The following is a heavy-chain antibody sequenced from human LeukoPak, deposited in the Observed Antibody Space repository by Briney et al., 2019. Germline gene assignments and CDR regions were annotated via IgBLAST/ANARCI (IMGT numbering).Heavy chain of an antibody. CDR1: GDTISSYD. CDR3: ARGPKVGAFDL. D-gene: IGHD1-26*01. V-gene: IGHV1-69*13. Sequence: SVKVSCTTSGDTISSYDINWVRQAPGQGLEWMGGIIPVFGTANYAQKFQGRVTITADESTSTASMELSSLRSEDTAMYYCARGPKVGAFDLWGQGTMVTVSS. J-gene: IGHJ3*01. CDR2: IIPVFGTA.